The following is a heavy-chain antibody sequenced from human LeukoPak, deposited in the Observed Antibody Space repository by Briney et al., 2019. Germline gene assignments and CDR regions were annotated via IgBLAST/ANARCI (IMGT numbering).Heavy chain of an antibody. V-gene: IGHV3-21*01. CDR3: ARDQSTYSSSWLYYFDY. J-gene: IGHJ4*02. CDR1: GFTFSRYS. D-gene: IGHD6-13*01. Sequence: GGSLRLSCAASGFTFSRYSMNWVRQAPGKGLEWVSSISSSSSYIYYADSVKGRFTISRDNAKNSLYLQMNSLRAEDTAVYYCARDQSTYSSSWLYYFDYWGQGTLVTVSS. CDR2: ISSSSSYI.